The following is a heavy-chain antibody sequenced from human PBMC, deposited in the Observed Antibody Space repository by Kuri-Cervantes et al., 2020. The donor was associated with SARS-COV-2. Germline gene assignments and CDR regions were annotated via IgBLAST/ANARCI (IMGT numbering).Heavy chain of an antibody. CDR2: IIPIFGTA. CDR3: ARERDYYGSGYI. J-gene: IGHJ3*02. D-gene: IGHD3-10*01. Sequence: GGSLRLSCKASGGTFSNYALSWVRQAPGQGLEWMGGIIPIFGTANYAQKFQGRVTITMDESTSTAYMELSSLRYEDTAVYYCARERDYYGSGYIWGQGTTVTVSS. CDR1: GGTFSNYA. V-gene: IGHV1-69*05.